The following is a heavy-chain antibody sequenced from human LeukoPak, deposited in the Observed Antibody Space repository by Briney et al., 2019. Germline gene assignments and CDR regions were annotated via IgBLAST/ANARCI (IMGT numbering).Heavy chain of an antibody. CDR1: GGSISSSSYY. CDR2: IYYSGST. CDR3: ATEGIVGATRGAVAFDI. D-gene: IGHD1-26*01. J-gene: IGHJ3*02. V-gene: IGHV4-39*02. Sequence: SDTLSLTCTVSGGSISSSSYYWVWIRQPPGKGLEWIGSIYYSGSTYYNPSLKPRVTISIDTSKNHFYLKLRSVTAADTGLYYCATEGIVGATRGAVAFDIWGQGTMVTVSS.